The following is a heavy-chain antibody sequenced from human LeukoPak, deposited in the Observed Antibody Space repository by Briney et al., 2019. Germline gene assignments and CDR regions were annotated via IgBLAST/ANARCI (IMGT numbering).Heavy chain of an antibody. Sequence: GESLKISCAASGFTFSCYEMNWVRQAPGKGLEWVSYISSSGSTIYYADSVKGRFTISRDNAKNSLYLQMNSLRAEDTAVYYCARGSSGYETRGYFDYWGQGTLVTVSS. V-gene: IGHV3-48*03. D-gene: IGHD3-22*01. CDR2: ISSSGSTI. CDR1: GFTFSCYE. CDR3: ARGSSGYETRGYFDY. J-gene: IGHJ4*02.